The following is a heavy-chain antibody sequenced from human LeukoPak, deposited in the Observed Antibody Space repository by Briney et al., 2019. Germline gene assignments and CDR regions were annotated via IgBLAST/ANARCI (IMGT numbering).Heavy chain of an antibody. CDR3: TTGLRNAFDI. CDR2: FDPEDGET. J-gene: IGHJ3*02. V-gene: IGHV1-24*01. D-gene: IGHD3-16*01. CDR1: GYILSKLS. Sequence: SVKVSCKVSGYILSKLSMHWVRQAPGKGLEWMGGFDPEDGETIYAQKFQGRVTMTDDISTDIAYMDLSSLRSEDTAVYYCTTGLRNAFDIWGQGTMVTVSS.